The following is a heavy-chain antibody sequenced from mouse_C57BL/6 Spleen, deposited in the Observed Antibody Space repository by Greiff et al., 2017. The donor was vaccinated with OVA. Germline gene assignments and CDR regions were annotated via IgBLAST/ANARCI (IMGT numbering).Heavy chain of an antibody. Sequence: EVMLVESGEGLVKPGGSMKLSCAASGFTFSSYAMSWVRQTPEQRLEWVAYISSGGDYIYYAETVKGRFTIARDNARTTLYLQLSSLNSEYTAMYYCTRDPDPYYGSMFYAMDYWGQGTSVTVSS. J-gene: IGHJ4*01. V-gene: IGHV5-9-1*02. CDR3: TRDPDPYYGSMFYAMDY. CDR1: GFTFSSYA. CDR2: ISSGGDYI. D-gene: IGHD1-1*01.